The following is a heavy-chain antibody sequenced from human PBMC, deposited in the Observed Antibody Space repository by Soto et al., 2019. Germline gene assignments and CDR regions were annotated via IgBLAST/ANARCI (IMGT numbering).Heavy chain of an antibody. CDR1: GGSISSGGYY. D-gene: IGHD5-12*01. CDR3: ARRIVATIYYFDY. V-gene: IGHV4-31*03. CDR2: IDYSGST. J-gene: IGHJ4*02. Sequence: QVQLQESGPGLVKPSQTLSLTCTVSGGSISSGGYYWSWIRQHPGKGLEWIAYIDYSGSTYYNPYLKSRVTISVDTSKNQFSLKLRSVTAADTAVYYCARRIVATIYYFDYWGQGTLVTVSS.